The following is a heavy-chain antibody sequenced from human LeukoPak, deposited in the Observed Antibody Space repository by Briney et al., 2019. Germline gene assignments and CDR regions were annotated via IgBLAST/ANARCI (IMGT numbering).Heavy chain of an antibody. Sequence: SETLSLTCTVSGGSISSGDYYWSWIRQPPGKGLEWIGYIYYSGSTYYNPSLKSRVTISVDTSKNQFSLKLSSVTAADTALYYCARHRMSAGSDWFDPWGQGTLVIVSS. D-gene: IGHD6-25*01. CDR1: GGSISSGDYY. J-gene: IGHJ5*02. V-gene: IGHV4-30-4*01. CDR3: ARHRMSAGSDWFDP. CDR2: IYYSGST.